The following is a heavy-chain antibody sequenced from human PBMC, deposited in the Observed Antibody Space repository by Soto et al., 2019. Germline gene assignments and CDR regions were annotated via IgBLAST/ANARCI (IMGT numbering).Heavy chain of an antibody. J-gene: IGHJ1*01. CDR1: GFTFDDYA. Sequence: GGSLRLYCAASGFTFDDYAMHWVRQVPGKGLEWVSGINWNSGSIGYGDSVKGRFAISRDNAKNSLHLQMNSLSAEDTAFYYCVKDESINWYSGHFRHWGQGTLVTVSS. CDR2: INWNSGSI. CDR3: VKDESINWYSGHFRH. D-gene: IGHD6-13*01. V-gene: IGHV3-9*01.